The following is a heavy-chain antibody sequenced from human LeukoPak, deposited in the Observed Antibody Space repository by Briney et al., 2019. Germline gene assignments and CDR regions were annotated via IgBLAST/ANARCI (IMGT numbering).Heavy chain of an antibody. CDR2: ILPSSGVT. V-gene: IGHV1-2*02. Sequence: ASVKASCKASGYTFTGRYIHWVRQAPGQGLEWIGWILPSSGVTKFAQNFEGRVTMTRDTSINTAYMDLSSLTSDDTAIYYCASVTYSAYDDFDYWGQGTRVTVSS. D-gene: IGHD5-12*01. CDR1: GYTFTGRY. CDR3: ASVTYSAYDDFDY. J-gene: IGHJ4*02.